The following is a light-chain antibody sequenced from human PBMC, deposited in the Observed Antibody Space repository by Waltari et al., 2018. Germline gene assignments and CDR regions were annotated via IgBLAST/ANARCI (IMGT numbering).Light chain of an antibody. CDR1: QSVSSN. V-gene: IGKV3-15*01. CDR3: QQYNNCPPRFT. CDR2: GAS. J-gene: IGKJ3*01. Sequence: EIVMTQSPATLSVSPGERATLSCRASQSVSSNLAWYQQKPGQAPRLLIYGASTRATGIPARFSSSGSGTEFTLTISSLQSEDFAVYYCQQYNNCPPRFTFGPGTKVDIK.